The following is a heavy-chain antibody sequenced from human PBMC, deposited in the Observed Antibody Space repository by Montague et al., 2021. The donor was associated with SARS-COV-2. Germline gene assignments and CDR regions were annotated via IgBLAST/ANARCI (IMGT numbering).Heavy chain of an antibody. CDR3: ARDPRYDSSGYYLGSAFDI. D-gene: IGHD3-22*01. CDR1: GGSISSVGYY. Sequence: TLSLTCTVSGGSISSVGYYWSWIRQHPGKGLEWIGYIYYSGSTYYNPSLKSRVTISVDTSKNQFSLKLSSVTAADTAVYYCARDPRYDSSGYYLGSAFDIWGKGTMVTVSS. V-gene: IGHV4-31*03. CDR2: IYYSGST. J-gene: IGHJ3*02.